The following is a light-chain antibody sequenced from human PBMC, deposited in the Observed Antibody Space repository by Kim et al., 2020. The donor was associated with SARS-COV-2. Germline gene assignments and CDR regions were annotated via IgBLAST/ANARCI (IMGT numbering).Light chain of an antibody. Sequence: VSTGPTGNITCSGEKLAEKFVCLYKQKPGQSPVWVIYQEGKRPSGSPERFSGSNSVNTATLTISGTQALDEADYYCQAWDSSAHVVFGGGTQLTVL. CDR2: QEG. CDR1: KLAEKF. V-gene: IGLV3-1*01. CDR3: QAWDSSAHVV. J-gene: IGLJ2*01.